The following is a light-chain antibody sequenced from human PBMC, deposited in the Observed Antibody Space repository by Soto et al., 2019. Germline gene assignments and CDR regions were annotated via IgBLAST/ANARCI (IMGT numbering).Light chain of an antibody. V-gene: IGKV3-20*01. CDR1: QSVDNAY. Sequence: VLTQSPGTLSLSPGERATLSCRASQSVDNAYLVWYQHKPGQAPRLLIYGAFSRATGIPARFSGSGSGTDFSLSINTLEHEDYALYYWHDYNASQSPFRLGANLEIK. CDR3: HDYNASQSP. J-gene: IGKJ2*01. CDR2: GAF.